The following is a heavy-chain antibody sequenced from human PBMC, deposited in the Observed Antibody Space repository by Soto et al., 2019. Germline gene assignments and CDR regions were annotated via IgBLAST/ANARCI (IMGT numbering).Heavy chain of an antibody. Sequence: EVQLVESGGGLVKPGGSLRLSCAASGFTFSSYSMNWVRQAPGKGLEWVSSIGSSSTYIYYAVSVKGRFTISRDNAKNSLYLQMNSLRAEDTAVYYCARVDSGDYYYYGMDVWGQGTTVTVSS. CDR3: ARVDSGDYYYYGMDV. CDR2: IGSSSTYI. CDR1: GFTFSSYS. D-gene: IGHD4-17*01. J-gene: IGHJ6*02. V-gene: IGHV3-21*01.